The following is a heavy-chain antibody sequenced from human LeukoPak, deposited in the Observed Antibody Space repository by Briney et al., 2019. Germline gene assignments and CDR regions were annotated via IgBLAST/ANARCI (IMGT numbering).Heavy chain of an antibody. D-gene: IGHD3-10*01. Sequence: PSQTLSLTCIVSGGSISSGSYYWSWIRQPAGKGLEWIGRIYTTGSTNYNPSLKSRVTMSVDTSKNQFSLKLSSVTAADTAVYYCARTRRMVRGVIARVYYYYMDVWGKGTTVTISS. J-gene: IGHJ6*03. V-gene: IGHV4-61*02. CDR1: GGSISSGSYY. CDR2: IYTTGST. CDR3: ARTRRMVRGVIARVYYYYMDV.